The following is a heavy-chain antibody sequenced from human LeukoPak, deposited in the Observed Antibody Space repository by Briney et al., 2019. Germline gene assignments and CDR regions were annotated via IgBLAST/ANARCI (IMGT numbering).Heavy chain of an antibody. CDR3: ARRWYFDL. CDR1: GFTFSSYG. CDR2: ISGSGGST. Sequence: GGSLRLSCAASGFTFSSYGMSWVRQAPGKGLEWVSVISGSGGSTYYADSVKGRFTISRDNSKSTLYLQMNSLRTEDTAVYYCARRWYFDLWGRGTLVTVSS. J-gene: IGHJ2*01. V-gene: IGHV3-23*01.